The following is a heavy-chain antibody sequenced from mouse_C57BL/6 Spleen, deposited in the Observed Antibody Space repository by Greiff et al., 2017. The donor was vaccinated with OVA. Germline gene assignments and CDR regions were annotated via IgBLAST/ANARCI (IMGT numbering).Heavy chain of an antibody. CDR1: GYTFTSYG. CDR3: ARWTTTVVADWYFDV. D-gene: IGHD1-1*01. V-gene: IGHV1-81*01. J-gene: IGHJ1*03. Sequence: QVQLKESGAELARPGASVKLSCKASGYTFTSYGISWVKQRTGQGLEWIGEIYPRSGNTYYNEKFKGKATLTADKSSSTEYMELRSLTSEDSAVYFCARWTTTVVADWYFDVWGTGTTVTVSS. CDR2: IYPRSGNT.